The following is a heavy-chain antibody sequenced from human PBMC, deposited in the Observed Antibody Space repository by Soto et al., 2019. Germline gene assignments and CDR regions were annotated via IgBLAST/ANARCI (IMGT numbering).Heavy chain of an antibody. CDR1: GFTFSDYY. V-gene: IGHV3-11*06. D-gene: IGHD1-20*01. CDR2: ISSSSSYT. Sequence: LRLSCAASGFTFSDYYMSWIRQAPGKGLEWVSYISSSSSYTNYADSVKGRFTISRDNAKNSLYLQMNSLRAEDTAVYYCARQTPRSNWNPPSSDYWGQGTLVTVSS. CDR3: ARQTPRSNWNPPSSDY. J-gene: IGHJ4*02.